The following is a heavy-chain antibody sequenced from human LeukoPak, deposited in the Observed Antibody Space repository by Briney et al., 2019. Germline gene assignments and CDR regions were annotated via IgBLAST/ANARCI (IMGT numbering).Heavy chain of an antibody. D-gene: IGHD6-13*01. Sequence: GRSLRLSCAASGFTFDDYAMHWVRQAPGKGLEWVSGISWNSGSIGYADSVKGRFTISRDNAKNSLYLQMNSLRAEDMALYYCAKGGGSSWIYYMDVWGKGTTVTVSS. J-gene: IGHJ6*03. CDR3: AKGGGSSWIYYMDV. CDR1: GFTFDDYA. V-gene: IGHV3-9*03. CDR2: ISWNSGSI.